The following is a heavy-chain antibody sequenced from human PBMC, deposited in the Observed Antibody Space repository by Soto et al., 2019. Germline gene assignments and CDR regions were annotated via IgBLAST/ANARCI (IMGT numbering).Heavy chain of an antibody. D-gene: IGHD2-21*02. J-gene: IGHJ5*02. Sequence: EVQLLESGGGLVQPGGSLRLSCAASGFTFSSYAMSWVRQAPGKGLEWVSAISGSGGSTYYADSVKGRFTISRDNSKNTLYLQMNSLRAEDTAVYYCAKDPIRFGGDQYWFDHWGKGTLVTVSS. V-gene: IGHV3-23*01. CDR1: GFTFSSYA. CDR3: AKDPIRFGGDQYWFDH. CDR2: ISGSGGST.